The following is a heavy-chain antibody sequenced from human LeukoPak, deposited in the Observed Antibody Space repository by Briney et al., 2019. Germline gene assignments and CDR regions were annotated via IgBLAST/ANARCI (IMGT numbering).Heavy chain of an antibody. CDR2: ISYDGSNK. D-gene: IGHD3-16*01. J-gene: IGHJ4*02. CDR3: ARDGALDY. V-gene: IGHV3-30-3*01. Sequence: LSLTCTVSGGSISSGGYYWSWIRQAPGKGLEWVAVISYDGSNKYYADSVKGRFTTSRDNSKNTLYLQMNSLRAEDTAVYYCARDGALDYWGQGTLVTVSS. CDR1: GGSISSGG.